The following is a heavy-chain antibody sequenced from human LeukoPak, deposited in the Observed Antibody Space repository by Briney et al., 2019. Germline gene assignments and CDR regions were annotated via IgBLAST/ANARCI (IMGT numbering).Heavy chain of an antibody. CDR2: IKQDGSEK. CDR1: GFTFSTYG. V-gene: IGHV3-7*01. J-gene: IGHJ4*02. D-gene: IGHD1-26*01. Sequence: GGSLRLSCAASGFTFSTYGMSWVRQAPGKGLEWVANIKQDGSEKYYVDSVKGRFTISRDNAKNSLFLQMNSLRAEDTAVYYCARPPGEYWGRGTLVTVSS. CDR3: ARPPGEY.